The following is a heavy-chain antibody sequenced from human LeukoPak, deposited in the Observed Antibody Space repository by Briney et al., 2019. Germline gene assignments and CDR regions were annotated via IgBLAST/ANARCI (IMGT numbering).Heavy chain of an antibody. V-gene: IGHV3-21*01. J-gene: IGHJ3*01. CDR2: ISSSAIHI. D-gene: IGHD4-17*01. CDR1: GFAFRSYN. Sequence: KAGGSLRLSCVASGFAFRSYNMNWVRQAPGKGLEWVSSISSSAIHIYYADSVKGRFTIARDNAKSSLSLQMNSLRDEDTALYYCARDSLIDYDDSMEAFDLWGQGTLVTVSS. CDR3: ARDSLIDYDDSMEAFDL.